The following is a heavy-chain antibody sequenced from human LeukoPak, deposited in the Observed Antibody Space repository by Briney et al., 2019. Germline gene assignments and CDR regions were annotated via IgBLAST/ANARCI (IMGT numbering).Heavy chain of an antibody. J-gene: IGHJ4*02. CDR2: IYSGGST. CDR1: GFTVSSNY. D-gene: IGHD2-2*02. V-gene: IGHV3-66*01. Sequence: GGSLRLSCAASGFTVSSNYMSWVRQAPGKGLGWVSVIYSGGSTYYADSVKGRFTISRDNTLYLQMNSLRAEDTAVYYCAKDRYSSTSCYIFDYWGQGTLVTVSS. CDR3: AKDRYSSTSCYIFDY.